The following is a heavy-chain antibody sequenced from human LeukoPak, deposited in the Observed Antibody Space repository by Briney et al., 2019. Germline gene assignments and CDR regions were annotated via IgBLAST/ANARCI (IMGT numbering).Heavy chain of an antibody. J-gene: IGHJ6*02. CDR1: GYTFTSYG. V-gene: IGHV1-18*01. CDR2: ISAYNGNT. CDR3: ARDNGRRPPPFLDYYYYYGMDV. Sequence: GASVKVSCKASGYTFTSYGISWVRQAPGQGLEWMGWISAYNGNTNYAQKLQGRVTMTTDTSTSTAYMELRSLRSDDTAVYYCARDNGRRPPPFLDYYYYYGMDVWGQGTTVTVSS. D-gene: IGHD2-8*01.